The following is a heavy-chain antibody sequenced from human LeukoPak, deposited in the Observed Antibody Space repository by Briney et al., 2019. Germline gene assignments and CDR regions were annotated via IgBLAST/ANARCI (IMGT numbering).Heavy chain of an antibody. CDR1: GFTFRNNW. CDR3: ARDSFDSSGRYYGLDY. Sequence: GGSLRLSCAASGFTFRNNWMHWVRQVPGKGLVWVSRINTDGSNTAYAGSVKGRFTISRDNAKNTLFLNMDSLRAEDAAVYYCARDSFDSSGRYYGLDYWGQGTLVTVSS. J-gene: IGHJ4*02. CDR2: INTDGSNT. V-gene: IGHV3-74*01. D-gene: IGHD3-22*01.